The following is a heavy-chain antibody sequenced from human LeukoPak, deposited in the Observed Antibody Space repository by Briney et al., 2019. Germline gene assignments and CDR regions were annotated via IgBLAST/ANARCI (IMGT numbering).Heavy chain of an antibody. CDR2: IYYSGST. V-gene: IGHV4-31*03. CDR3: ARARWYCSSTSCSHKYYYMDV. D-gene: IGHD2-2*01. Sequence: SETLSLTCTFSGGSISSGGYYWSWIRQHPGKGLEWIGYIYYSGSTYYNPSLKSRVTISVDTSKNQFSLKLSSVTAADTAVYYCARARWYCSSTSCSHKYYYMDVWGKGPTVTVSS. CDR1: GGSISSGGYY. J-gene: IGHJ6*03.